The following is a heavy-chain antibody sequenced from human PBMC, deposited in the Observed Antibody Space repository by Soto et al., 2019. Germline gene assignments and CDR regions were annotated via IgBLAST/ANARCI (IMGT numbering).Heavy chain of an antibody. CDR3: ARVGYCSSTPCWPIGYFEY. D-gene: IGHD2-2*01. CDR1: GDSISSFY. J-gene: IGHJ4*02. CDR2: IFSSGST. Sequence: SETLSLTCTVSGDSISSFYWTWIRQPPGKGLEWVGYIFSSGSTNYNPSLKSRVTISVDTSEDQFSLKLTSVTAADTAVYYCARVGYCSSTPCWPIGYFEYWGQGTLVTVSS. V-gene: IGHV4-59*01.